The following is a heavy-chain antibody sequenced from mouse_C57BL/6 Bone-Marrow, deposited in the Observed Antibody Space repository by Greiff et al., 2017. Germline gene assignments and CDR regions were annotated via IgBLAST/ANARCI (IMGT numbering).Heavy chain of an antibody. J-gene: IGHJ1*03. V-gene: IGHV1-39*01. CDR1: GYSFTDYN. CDR2: INPNYGTT. D-gene: IGHD2-1*01. Sequence: VQLKQSGPELVKPGASVKISCKASGYSFTDYNMNWVKQSNGKSLEWIGVINPNYGTTSYNQKFKGKATLTVDQSSSTAYMQLNSLTSEDSAVYYCASSTMPTVRDWYIDVWGTGTTVTVSS. CDR3: ASSTMPTVRDWYIDV.